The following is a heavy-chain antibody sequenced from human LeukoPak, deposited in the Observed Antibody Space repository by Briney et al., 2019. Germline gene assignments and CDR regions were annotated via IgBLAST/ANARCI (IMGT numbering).Heavy chain of an antibody. V-gene: IGHV1-24*01. CDR3: ATDRTDSNYLFDY. CDR1: GYTLTELS. D-gene: IGHD4-11*01. Sequence: ASVKVSCKVSGYTLTELSMHWVRQAPGKGLEWMGGFDPEDGETIYAQKFQGRVTMTEGTSTDTAYMELSSLRSEDTAVYYCATDRTDSNYLFDYWGQGTLVTVSS. J-gene: IGHJ4*02. CDR2: FDPEDGET.